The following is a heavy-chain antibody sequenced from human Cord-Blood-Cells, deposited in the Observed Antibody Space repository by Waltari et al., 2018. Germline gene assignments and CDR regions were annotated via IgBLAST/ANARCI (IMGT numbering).Heavy chain of an antibody. D-gene: IGHD6-19*01. J-gene: IGHJ4*02. CDR2: ISGSVGST. V-gene: IGHV3-23*01. Sequence: EVQLLESGGGLVQPGGSLRLSCAASGFAFSSSAMSWVRQAPGKGLEGVSAISGSVGSTYYADSVKGRFTISRDNSKNTLYLQMNSLRAEDTAVYYCAKGYSSGWPDYWGQGTLVTVSS. CDR1: GFAFSSSA. CDR3: AKGYSSGWPDY.